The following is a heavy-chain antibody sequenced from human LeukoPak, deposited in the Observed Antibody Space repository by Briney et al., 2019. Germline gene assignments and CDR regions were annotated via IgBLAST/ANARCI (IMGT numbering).Heavy chain of an antibody. CDR2: INHSGST. J-gene: IGHJ5*02. Sequence: SETLSLTCAVYGGSFSGYYWSWIRPPPGKGLEWIGEINHSGSTNYNPSLKSRVTISVDTSKNQFSLKLSSVTAADTAVYYCARSGPQRTAWFDPWGQGTLVTVSS. V-gene: IGHV4-34*01. CDR3: ARSGPQRTAWFDP. D-gene: IGHD6-25*01. CDR1: GGSFSGYY.